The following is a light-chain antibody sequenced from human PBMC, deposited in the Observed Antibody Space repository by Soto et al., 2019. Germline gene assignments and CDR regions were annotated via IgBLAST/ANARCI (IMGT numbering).Light chain of an antibody. CDR1: QDISNY. CDR2: SAS. CDR3: QQYNKWPLT. Sequence: DIHMTQSPSSLSASGGCRVTITCQASQDISNYLNWYQQKPGKAPKLLIHSASTLHSGVPLRFSGSGSGTDFTLTISSLQSEDFAVYYCQQYNKWPLTFGGGTKVDI. J-gene: IGKJ4*01. V-gene: IGKV1-16*01.